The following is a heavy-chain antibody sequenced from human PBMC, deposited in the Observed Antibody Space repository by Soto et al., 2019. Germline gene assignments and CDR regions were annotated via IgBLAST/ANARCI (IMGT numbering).Heavy chain of an antibody. J-gene: IGHJ4*02. CDR2: ITPSAGST. V-gene: IGHV1-46*01. CDR1: GYTFTSYY. Sequence: QVHLVQSGAEVRQPGASVKLSCKASGYTFTSYYMHWVRQAPGHGLEWMGIITPSAGSTDYAEKFQGRVTMTRDASTRTFYMELSTQKSDDTALYFCARDGESSGVSRGDYLDNWGQGTLVTVSS. D-gene: IGHD3-10*01. CDR3: ARDGESSGVSRGDYLDN.